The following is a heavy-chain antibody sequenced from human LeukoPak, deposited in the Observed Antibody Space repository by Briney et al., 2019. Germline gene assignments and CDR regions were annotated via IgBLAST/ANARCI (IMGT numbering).Heavy chain of an antibody. D-gene: IGHD6-6*01. CDR2: ISAYNGNT. V-gene: IGHV1-18*01. J-gene: IGHJ6*03. CDR1: GYTFTSYG. CDR3: ARESGSSPPFHGYYYYYMDV. Sequence: ASVKVSCKASGYTFTSYGIGWVRQAPGQGLEWMGWISAYNGNTNYAQKLQGRVTMTTDTSTSTAYMELRSLRSDDTAVYYCARESGSSPPFHGYYYYYMDVWGKGTTVIVSS.